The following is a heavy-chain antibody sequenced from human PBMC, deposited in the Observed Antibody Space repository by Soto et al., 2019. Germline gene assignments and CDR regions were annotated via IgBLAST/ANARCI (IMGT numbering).Heavy chain of an antibody. CDR3: ASHPRDSSGYWYYFDY. CDR2: ISSSSSYI. J-gene: IGHJ4*02. CDR1: GFTSSSYS. V-gene: IGHV3-21*01. D-gene: IGHD3-22*01. Sequence: EVQLVESGGGLVKPGGSLRLSCAASGFTSSSYSMNWVRQAPGKGLEWVSSISSSSSYIYYADSVKGRFTISRDNAKNSLYLQMNSLRAEDTAVYYCASHPRDSSGYWYYFDYWGQGTLVTVSS.